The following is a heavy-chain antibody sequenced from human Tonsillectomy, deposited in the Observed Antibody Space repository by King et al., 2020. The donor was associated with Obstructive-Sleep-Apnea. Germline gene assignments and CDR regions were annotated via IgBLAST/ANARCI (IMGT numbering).Heavy chain of an antibody. Sequence: VQLVESGGGLVQPGRSLRLSCTASRFTFGDYAMSWFRQAPGKGLEWVGFIRSKVYGGTTEYAASVKGRFTISRDDSKSIAYLQMNSLKTEDTAIYYWSRGREARIAPTRVDYWGQGTLVTVSS. J-gene: IGHJ4*02. V-gene: IGHV3-49*03. CDR1: RFTFGDYA. CDR3: SRGREARIAPTRVDY. CDR2: IRSKVYGGTT. D-gene: IGHD6-13*01.